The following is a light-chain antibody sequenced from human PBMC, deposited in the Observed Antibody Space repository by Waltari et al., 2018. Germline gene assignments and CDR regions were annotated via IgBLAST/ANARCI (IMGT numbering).Light chain of an antibody. J-gene: IGKJ1*01. CDR2: HAS. V-gene: IGKV1-12*01. Sequence: EIQMTQSPSSVSASVGDRVTITCRASRAIISWLAWYQQKPGNSPYLLIYHASNLQSGVPSRFSGSGSGTDFTLTISSLRPEDSAIYYCQQGSAFPPTFGQGTKVEIK. CDR1: RAIISW. CDR3: QQGSAFPPT.